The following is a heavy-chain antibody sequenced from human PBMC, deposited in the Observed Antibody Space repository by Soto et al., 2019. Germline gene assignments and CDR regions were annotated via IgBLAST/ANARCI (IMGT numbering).Heavy chain of an antibody. D-gene: IGHD1-26*01. J-gene: IGHJ3*02. CDR3: AFKGLVGGKKRDAFNI. V-gene: IGHV3-23*01. CDR2: SSGSGDSA. CDR1: GFTFSNYA. Sequence: GGSLRLSCAASGFTFSNYAMSWVRQAPGKGLEWVSTSSGSGDSAYYADSVKGRFTISRDNTKNTLHLQMNSLRAGDTALYYCAFKGLVGGKKRDAFNIWRQVAMVTVSS.